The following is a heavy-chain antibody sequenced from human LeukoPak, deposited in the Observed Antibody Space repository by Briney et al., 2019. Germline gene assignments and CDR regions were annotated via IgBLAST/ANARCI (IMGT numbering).Heavy chain of an antibody. J-gene: IGHJ6*02. Sequence: GGSLRLSCAASGFTVSSNYMSWVRQAPGKGLEWVSVIYSGGSTCYADSVKGRFTISRDNSKNTLYLQMNSLRAEDTAVYYCARGTRYYGMDVWGQGTTVTVSS. CDR3: ARGTRYYGMDV. V-gene: IGHV3-53*05. CDR1: GFTVSSNY. CDR2: IYSGGST.